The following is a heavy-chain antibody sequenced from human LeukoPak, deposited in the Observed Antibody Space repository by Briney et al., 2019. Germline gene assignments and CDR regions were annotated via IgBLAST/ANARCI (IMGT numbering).Heavy chain of an antibody. CDR2: IWYDGSNK. D-gene: IGHD5-18*01. Sequence: GRSLRLSCAASGFTFSSYGMHWVRHAPGKGLEWVAVIWYDGSNKYYADSVKGRFTISRDNSKNTLYLQMNSLRAEDTAVYYCARDKGYGLDYWGQGTLVTVSS. V-gene: IGHV3-33*01. CDR3: ARDKGYGLDY. CDR1: GFTFSSYG. J-gene: IGHJ4*02.